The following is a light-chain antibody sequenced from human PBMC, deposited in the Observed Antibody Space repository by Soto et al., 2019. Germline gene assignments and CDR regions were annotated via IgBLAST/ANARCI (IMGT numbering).Light chain of an antibody. CDR1: SSNIGSNY. CDR2: RNN. J-gene: IGLJ2*01. Sequence: QAVVTQPPSASGTPGQWVTISCSGSSSNIGSNYVYWYHQLPGTAPKLVIYRNNQRPSGVPDRISGSKSGTSASLAISGLRSEDEADYYCAAWDARLSGLVFGRGTKVTVL. V-gene: IGLV1-47*01. CDR3: AAWDARLSGLV.